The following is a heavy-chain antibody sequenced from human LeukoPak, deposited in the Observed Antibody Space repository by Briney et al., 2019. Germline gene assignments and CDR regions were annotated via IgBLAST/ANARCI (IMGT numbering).Heavy chain of an antibody. Sequence: GGSLRLSCAASGFTFGSYVMTWVRQAPGKGLQWVSRITGSGGSTYYADAVKGRFTLSRDNSKNTLYLQISSLRVEDTAVYFCAKEGYSTGWLDCWGQGTLVTVSS. CDR2: ITGSGGST. J-gene: IGHJ4*02. CDR3: AKEGYSTGWLDC. CDR1: GFTFGSYV. D-gene: IGHD6-19*01. V-gene: IGHV3-23*01.